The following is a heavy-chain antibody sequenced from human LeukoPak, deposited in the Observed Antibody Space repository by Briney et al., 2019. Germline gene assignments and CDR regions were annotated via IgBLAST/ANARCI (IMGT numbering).Heavy chain of an antibody. CDR3: ARGEYGSGSYHIDY. J-gene: IGHJ4*02. V-gene: IGHV4-39*02. D-gene: IGHD3-10*01. CDR2: IYYSGST. CDR1: GGSISSSSYY. Sequence: SETLSLTCTVSGGSISSSSYYWGWIRQPPGKGLEWIGSIYYSGSTYYNPSLKSRVTISVDTSKNQFSLKLSSVTAADTAVYYCARGEYGSGSYHIDYWGQGTLVTVSS.